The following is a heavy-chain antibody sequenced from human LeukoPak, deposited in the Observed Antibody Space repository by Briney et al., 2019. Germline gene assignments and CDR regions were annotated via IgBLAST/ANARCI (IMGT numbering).Heavy chain of an antibody. Sequence: PSETLSLTCTVSGGSISSSSYYWGWIRQPPGKGLEWIGSIYYSGSTYYNPSLKSRVTISVDTSKNQFSLKLSSVTAADTAVYYCAKPPPRGGSYLAVDAFDIWGQGTMVTVSS. CDR1: GGSISSSSYY. D-gene: IGHD1-26*01. V-gene: IGHV4-39*01. CDR3: AKPPPRGGSYLAVDAFDI. J-gene: IGHJ3*02. CDR2: IYYSGST.